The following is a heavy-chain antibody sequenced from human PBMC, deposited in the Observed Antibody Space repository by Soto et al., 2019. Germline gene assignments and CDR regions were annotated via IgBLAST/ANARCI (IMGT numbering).Heavy chain of an antibody. CDR1: GQTFNRYW. D-gene: IGHD3-3*01. J-gene: IGHJ6*02. CDR2: IKQDGSEE. Sequence: DVQLAESGGGLVQPGGSLRLSCVASGQTFNRYWMSWVRQAPGKGLEWVANIKQDGSEEYYVDSVKGRFTISRDNAKKSLYLQMNRLRAEQTAMYYCVGTHFDSWSLDFYGRDAWGQGTTVIVSS. V-gene: IGHV3-7*03. CDR3: VGTHFDSWSLDFYGRDA.